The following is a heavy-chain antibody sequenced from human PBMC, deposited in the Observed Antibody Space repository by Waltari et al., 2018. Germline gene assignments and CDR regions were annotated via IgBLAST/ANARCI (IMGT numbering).Heavy chain of an antibody. CDR3: GKYYVILTGYSPLGY. CDR2: ISGSGTST. Sequence: EVQLLESGGGLVQPGGSLRLSCAASGFTFSSYAMSWVRQAPGKGLEWVSAISGSGTSTYYADSVKGRFTISRDNSKNTLYLQMNSLRAEDTAVYYCGKYYVILTGYSPLGYWGQGTLVTVSS. CDR1: GFTFSSYA. D-gene: IGHD3-9*01. V-gene: IGHV3-23*01. J-gene: IGHJ4*02.